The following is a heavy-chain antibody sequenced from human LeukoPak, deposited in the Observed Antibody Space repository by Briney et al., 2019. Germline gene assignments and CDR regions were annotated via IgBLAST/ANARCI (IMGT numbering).Heavy chain of an antibody. J-gene: IGHJ6*02. V-gene: IGHV1-18*01. D-gene: IGHD2-8*01. Sequence: ASVKVSCKASGYTFTSYGISWVRQAPGQGLEWMGWISAYNGNTNYAQKLQGRVTMTTDTSTSTAYMELRSLRSDDTAVYYCARDLTPTLGYCTNDVCRDYYYGMDVWGQGTTVTVSS. CDR1: GYTFTSYG. CDR2: ISAYNGNT. CDR3: ARDLTPTLGYCTNDVCRDYYYGMDV.